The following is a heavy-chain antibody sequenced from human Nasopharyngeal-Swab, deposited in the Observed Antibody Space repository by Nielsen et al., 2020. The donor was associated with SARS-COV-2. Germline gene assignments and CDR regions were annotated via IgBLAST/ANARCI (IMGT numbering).Heavy chain of an antibody. Sequence: GGSLRLSCAASGFTFSSYSMNWVRQAPGKGLEWVSSISSSSSYIYYADSVKGRFTISRDNAKNSLYLQMNSLRAEDTALYYCAKGPPVYGSGSYWFDYWGQGTLVTVSS. V-gene: IGHV3-21*04. CDR2: ISSSSSYI. CDR3: AKGPPVYGSGSYWFDY. J-gene: IGHJ4*02. D-gene: IGHD3-10*01. CDR1: GFTFSSYS.